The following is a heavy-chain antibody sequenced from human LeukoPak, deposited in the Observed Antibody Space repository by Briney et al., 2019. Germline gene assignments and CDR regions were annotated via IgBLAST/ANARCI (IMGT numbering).Heavy chain of an antibody. V-gene: IGHV1-69*04. Sequence: SVKVSCKASGGTFSSYVISWVRQAPGQGLEWMGRIIPMLNTSNYAQKFQGRVTLIADKSASTAFMELSGLRSEDTAVYYCARGPLDSSGWYPNWGQGTLVTVPS. D-gene: IGHD6-19*01. CDR3: ARGPLDSSGWYPN. CDR2: IIPMLNTS. CDR1: GGTFSSYV. J-gene: IGHJ4*02.